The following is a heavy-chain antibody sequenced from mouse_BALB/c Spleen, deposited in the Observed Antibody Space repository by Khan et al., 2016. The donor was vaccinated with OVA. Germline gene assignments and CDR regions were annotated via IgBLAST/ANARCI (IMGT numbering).Heavy chain of an antibody. J-gene: IGHJ2*01. Sequence: EVQLVETGGGLVRPGGSLKLSCAASGFSFSSYSMSWVRQTPEKRLEWVATISSGGSYTYYPDSVKGRFTISRDNAKNTQHLQVNSLRSEDTAMYDCTGNRGYYGSSPYFDYWGQGTTLTVSS. CDR3: TGNRGYYGSSPYFDY. D-gene: IGHD1-1*01. CDR1: GFSFSSYS. V-gene: IGHV5-6-4*01. CDR2: ISSGGSYT.